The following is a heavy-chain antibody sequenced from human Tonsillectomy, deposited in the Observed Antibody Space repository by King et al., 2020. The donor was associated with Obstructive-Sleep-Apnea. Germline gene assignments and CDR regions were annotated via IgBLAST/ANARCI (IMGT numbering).Heavy chain of an antibody. CDR2: SNHSGNT. J-gene: IGHJ4*02. CDR3: VKGSSSWYPDYFDY. Sequence: VQLQQWGAGLLKPSETLSLTCSVYGGSFSDYYWSWIRQPPGKGLEWIGESNHSGNTNYNPSLKSRVTISVDTSKNQFSLKLSPVTAADTAMYYCVKGSSSWYPDYFDYWGQGTLVTVSS. D-gene: IGHD6-13*01. V-gene: IGHV4-34*01. CDR1: GGSFSDYY.